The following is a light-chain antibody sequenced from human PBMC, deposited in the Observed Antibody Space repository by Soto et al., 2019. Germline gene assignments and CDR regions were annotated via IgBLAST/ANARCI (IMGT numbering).Light chain of an antibody. CDR3: HQYGSSPFT. CDR1: QSVSANY. V-gene: IGKV3-20*01. CDR2: GAS. Sequence: EIVLTQSPGTLSLSPGERATLSCRASQSVSANYLAWYPQKPGQAPRLLIYGASSRATGIPDRFSGSGSGTDFTLTISRLEPEDFAVYFCHQYGSSPFTFGGGTQVEIK. J-gene: IGKJ4*01.